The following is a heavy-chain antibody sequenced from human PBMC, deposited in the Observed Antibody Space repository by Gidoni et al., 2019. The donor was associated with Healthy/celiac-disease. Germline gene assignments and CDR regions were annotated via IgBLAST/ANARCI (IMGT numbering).Heavy chain of an antibody. CDR3: ARGYKQQLVIWVFAFDI. CDR2: IYYSGRN. CDR1: GCSLSSVYYY. D-gene: IGHD6-13*01. Sequence: QLQLQASGPGLVKPSQTLSLTCTLSGCSLSSVYYYWSWIRQPPGTGLEWIGYIYYSGRNYYKPYLKSRVTISVDTSKNQLALKLSSVTAEDTAVYYCARGYKQQLVIWVFAFDIWGQGTMVTVSS. V-gene: IGHV4-30-4*01. J-gene: IGHJ3*02.